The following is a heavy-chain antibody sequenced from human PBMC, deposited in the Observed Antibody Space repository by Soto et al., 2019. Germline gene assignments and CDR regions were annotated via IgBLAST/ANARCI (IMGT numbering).Heavy chain of an antibody. CDR2: IIGDGLYT. D-gene: IGHD3-10*01. CDR1: GFTFSNYW. Sequence: EVQLVESGGGLVQPGGSLILSCAASGFTFSNYWMVWVRQAPRKGLVWVSRIIGDGLYTTYADSVKGRFTISRDNAKTTVYLQMNSLRVEDTAVYYCARGILGSGTANDHWGQVTLVTVSS. J-gene: IGHJ4*02. CDR3: ARGILGSGTANDH. V-gene: IGHV3-74*03.